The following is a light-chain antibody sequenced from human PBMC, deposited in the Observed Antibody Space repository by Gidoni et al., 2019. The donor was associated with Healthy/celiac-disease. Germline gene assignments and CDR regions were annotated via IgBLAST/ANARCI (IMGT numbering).Light chain of an antibody. V-gene: IGLV2-14*01. CDR2: EVS. CDR1: SSDVGGYNY. J-gene: IGLJ2*01. Sequence: QPASVSGSPGQSSTISCTGTSSDVGGYNYVSWYQQHPGKAPKLMIYEVSNRPSGVSNRFSGSKSGNTASLTISGLQAEDEADYYCSSYTSSSTLVFGGGTKLTVL. CDR3: SSYTSSSTLV.